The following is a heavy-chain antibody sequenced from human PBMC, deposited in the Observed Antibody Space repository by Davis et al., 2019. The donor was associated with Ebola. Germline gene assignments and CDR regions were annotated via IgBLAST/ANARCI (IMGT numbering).Heavy chain of an antibody. CDR1: GYTFTSYG. D-gene: IGHD3-16*02. Sequence: AASVKVSCKASGYTFTSYGISWVRQAPGQGLEWMGRIIPILGIANYAQKFQGRVTITADKSTSPAYMELSSLRSEDTAVYYCARDLGGVIVKGDAFDIWGQGTMVTVSS. CDR3: ARDLGGVIVKGDAFDI. CDR2: IIPILGIA. V-gene: IGHV1-69*04. J-gene: IGHJ3*02.